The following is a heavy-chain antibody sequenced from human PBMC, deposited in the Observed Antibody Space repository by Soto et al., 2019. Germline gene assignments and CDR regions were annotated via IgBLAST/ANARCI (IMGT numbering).Heavy chain of an antibody. CDR1: GGSISSTGYY. J-gene: IGHJ4*02. V-gene: IGHV4-39*07. D-gene: IGHD6-13*01. CDR2: IYYSGST. Sequence: PSETLSLTCTVSGGSISSTGYYWGWIRQPPGKGLEWIGSIYYSGSTSYNPSLQSRVTMSVDTSKNQLSLNLNSVTAADTAVYYCARGRAGGTFNFWGQGTLVTVSS. CDR3: ARGRAGGTFNF.